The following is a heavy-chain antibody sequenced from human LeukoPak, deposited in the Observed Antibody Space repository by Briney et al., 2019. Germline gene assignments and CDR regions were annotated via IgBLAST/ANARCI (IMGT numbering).Heavy chain of an antibody. CDR3: ARDGTVTPYNFDY. CDR1: GFSFSSYW. V-gene: IGHV3-7*01. J-gene: IGHJ4*02. D-gene: IGHD4-17*01. CDR2: IKYDRSDI. Sequence: PGGSLRLSCAGSGFSFSSYWMSWVRQAPGKGLEWVANIKYDRSDIHYVGSVKDRFTISRDNAKNSLYLQMNSLRAEDTAVYYCARDGTVTPYNFDYWGQGNLVTVSS.